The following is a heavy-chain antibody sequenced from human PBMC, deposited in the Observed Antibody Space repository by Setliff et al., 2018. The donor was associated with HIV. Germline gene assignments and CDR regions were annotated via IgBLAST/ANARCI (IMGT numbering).Heavy chain of an antibody. V-gene: IGHV4-59*01. Sequence: PSETLSLTCTVSGGSISSYYWSWIRQPPGKGLEWIGYISYSGSTNYNPSLKSRLTISLDTSKNQFSLKLNSVTAADTAVYYCARDGGSSTWGSGAFDVWGQGTVVTVSS. J-gene: IGHJ3*01. D-gene: IGHD7-27*01. CDR1: GGSISSYY. CDR2: ISYSGST. CDR3: ARDGGSSTWGSGAFDV.